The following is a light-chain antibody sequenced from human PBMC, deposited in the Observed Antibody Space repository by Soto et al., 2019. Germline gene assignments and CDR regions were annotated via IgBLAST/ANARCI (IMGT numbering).Light chain of an antibody. V-gene: IGKV3-20*01. CDR1: QSVSSSY. Sequence: EIVLTQSPGTLSLSPGERATLSCRASQSVSSSYLAWYQQKPGQAPRLLIDGASSSATGIPDRFSGSGSGTDFKLTISRLEPEAVAVYYCQHYCSSPPYTFGQGTNLE. CDR2: GAS. J-gene: IGKJ2*01. CDR3: QHYCSSPPYT.